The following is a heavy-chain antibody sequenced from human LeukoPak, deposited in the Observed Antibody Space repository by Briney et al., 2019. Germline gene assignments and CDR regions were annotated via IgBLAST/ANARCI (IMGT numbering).Heavy chain of an antibody. D-gene: IGHD4-17*01. J-gene: IGHJ2*01. V-gene: IGHV3-23*01. CDR3: AKVRVVGDYNWFFDL. CDR2: IVGSGAST. CDR1: GFTLGSFA. Sequence: GGSLRLSCAASGFTLGSFAISWVRQAPGKGLEWVSAIVGSGASTYYADSVKGRFTISRDNSKNTLHLQMNSLRAEDTAIYHCAKVRVVGDYNWFFDLWGRGTLVTVSS.